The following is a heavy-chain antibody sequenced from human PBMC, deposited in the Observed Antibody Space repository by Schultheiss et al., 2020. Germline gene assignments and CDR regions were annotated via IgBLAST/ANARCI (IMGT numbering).Heavy chain of an antibody. Sequence: SETLSLTCTVSGGSISSSSYYWGWIRQPPGKGLEWIGSIYYSGSTYYNPSLKSRVTISVDTSKNQFSLKLSSVTAADTAVYYCARGLYYGDYERLIGYYFDYWGQGTMVTVSS. D-gene: IGHD4-17*01. J-gene: IGHJ4*02. CDR2: IYYSGST. CDR1: GGSISSSSYY. CDR3: ARGLYYGDYERLIGYYFDY. V-gene: IGHV4-39*07.